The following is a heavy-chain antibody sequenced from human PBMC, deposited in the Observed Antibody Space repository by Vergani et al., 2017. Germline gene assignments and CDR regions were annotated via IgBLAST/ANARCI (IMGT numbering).Heavy chain of an antibody. D-gene: IGHD6-13*01. V-gene: IGHV4-34*01. CDR3: ARDQYGGSWYGSTGNYYYDGVDV. CDR2: INHSGST. Sequence: QVQLQQWGAGLLKPSETLSLTCAVYGGSFSGYYWSWIRQPPGXGLEWVGEINHSGSTNYNPSLKSRVTISVVTSKNQVSLKLSSVTATDTGVYYCARDQYGGSWYGSTGNYYYDGVDVWGQGTTVTVSS. J-gene: IGHJ6*02. CDR1: GGSFSGYY.